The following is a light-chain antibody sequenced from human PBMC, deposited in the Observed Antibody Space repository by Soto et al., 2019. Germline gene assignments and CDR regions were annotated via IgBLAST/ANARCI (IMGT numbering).Light chain of an antibody. CDR3: QQYNKWPPIT. J-gene: IGKJ5*01. Sequence: EIVMTQSPATLSVSPGERATLSCRASQSVSSNLAWYQQKPGQAPRLLIYGASTMATGIPARFSGSGSGTEFTLTISSLQSEDFAVYYCQQYNKWPPITFGQGTRLEIK. CDR1: QSVSSN. V-gene: IGKV3-15*01. CDR2: GAS.